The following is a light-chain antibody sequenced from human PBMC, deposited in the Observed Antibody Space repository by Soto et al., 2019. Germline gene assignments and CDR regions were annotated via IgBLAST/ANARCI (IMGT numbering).Light chain of an antibody. V-gene: IGKV3-15*01. Sequence: EIVLTQSPGTLSLSPWERATLSCRASQSVTNYIAWYQQRPGQAPRLLIYGASTRATGIPARFSGSGSGTEFTLTISSLQSEDFAVYYCQQYNNWPSWTFGQGTKVDIK. CDR3: QQYNNWPSWT. CDR1: QSVTNY. J-gene: IGKJ1*01. CDR2: GAS.